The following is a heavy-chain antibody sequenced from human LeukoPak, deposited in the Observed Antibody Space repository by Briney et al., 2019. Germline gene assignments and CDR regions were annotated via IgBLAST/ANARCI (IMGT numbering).Heavy chain of an antibody. Sequence: GGSLRLSCAASGFTFSSYWMHWVRQAPGKGLVWVSRINSDGSSTSYADSVKGRFTISRDNAKNTLYLQMNSLRAEDTAVYYCARDGGCSSTSCYYYFDYWGQGTLVTVSS. CDR2: INSDGSST. D-gene: IGHD2-2*01. J-gene: IGHJ4*02. V-gene: IGHV3-74*01. CDR3: ARDGGCSSTSCYYYFDY. CDR1: GFTFSSYW.